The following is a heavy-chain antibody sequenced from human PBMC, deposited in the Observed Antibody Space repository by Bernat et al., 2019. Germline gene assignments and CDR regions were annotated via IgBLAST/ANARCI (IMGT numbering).Heavy chain of an antibody. CDR2: ISSSGSTI. V-gene: IGHV3-48*04. D-gene: IGHD3-10*01. CDR1: GFTFSSYG. J-gene: IGHJ6*02. Sequence: VQLVESGGGVVQPGRSLRLSCAASGFTFSSYGMHWVRQAPGKGLEWVSYISSSGSTIYYADSVKGRFTISRDNAKNSLYLQMNSLRAEDTAVYYCARDRGGLYYYYGMDVWGQGTTVTVSS. CDR3: ARDRGGLYYYYGMDV.